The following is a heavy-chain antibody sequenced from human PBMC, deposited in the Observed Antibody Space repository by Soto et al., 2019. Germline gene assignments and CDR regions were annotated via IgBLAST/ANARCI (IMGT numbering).Heavy chain of an antibody. CDR3: ARDPSYSSSWYAPGEGPWFDP. CDR2: INPNSGGT. J-gene: IGHJ5*02. V-gene: IGHV1-2*04. Sequence: GASVKVSCKASGYTFTGYYMHWVRQAPGQGLEWMGWINPNSGGTNYAQKFQGWVTMTRDTSISTAYMELSRLRSDDTAVYYCARDPSYSSSWYAPGEGPWFDPWGQGTLVTVSS. D-gene: IGHD6-13*01. CDR1: GYTFTGYY.